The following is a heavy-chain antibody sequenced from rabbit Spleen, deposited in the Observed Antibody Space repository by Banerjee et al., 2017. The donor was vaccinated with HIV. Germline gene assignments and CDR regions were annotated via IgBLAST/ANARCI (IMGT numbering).Heavy chain of an antibody. CDR2: IDPVFGIT. Sequence: EESGGDLVKPGASLTLTCKASGFDFSSNAMCWVRQAPGKGLEWIGYIDPVFGITYYANWVNGRFSISRENAQNTVFLQMTSLTAADTATYFCARDGTGGSYFALWGPGTLVTVS. CDR1: GFDFSSNA. CDR3: ARDGTGGSYFAL. J-gene: IGHJ4*01. D-gene: IGHD8-1*01. V-gene: IGHV1S47*01.